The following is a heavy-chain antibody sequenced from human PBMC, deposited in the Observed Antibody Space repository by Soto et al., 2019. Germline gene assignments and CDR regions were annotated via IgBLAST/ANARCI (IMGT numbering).Heavy chain of an antibody. V-gene: IGHV3-21*01. CDR2: ISSSSSYI. CDR1: GFTFSSYS. D-gene: IGHD2-2*01. Sequence: GGSLRLSCAASGFTFSSYSMNWVRQAPGKGLEWVSSISSSSSYIYYADSVKGRFTISRDNAKNSLYLQMNSRRAEDTAVYYCARDVVVVPAEHDAFDIWGQGTMVPV. J-gene: IGHJ3*02. CDR3: ARDVVVVPAEHDAFDI.